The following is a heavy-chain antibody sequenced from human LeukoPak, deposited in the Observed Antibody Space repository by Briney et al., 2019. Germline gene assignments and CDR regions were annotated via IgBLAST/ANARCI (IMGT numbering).Heavy chain of an antibody. J-gene: IGHJ4*02. D-gene: IGHD1-7*01. CDR1: GFTFSSYS. V-gene: IGHV3-48*01. Sequence: AGGSLRLSCAASGFTFSSYSMNWVRQAPGKGLEWVSYISSSSSTIYYADSVKGRFTISRDNAKNSLYLQMNSLRAEDTAVYYCARDLGITGTFWGQGTLVTVSS. CDR2: ISSSSSTI. CDR3: ARDLGITGTF.